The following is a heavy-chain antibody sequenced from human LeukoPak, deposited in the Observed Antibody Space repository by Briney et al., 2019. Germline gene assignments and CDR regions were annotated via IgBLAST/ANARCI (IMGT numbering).Heavy chain of an antibody. V-gene: IGHV3-30*02. Sequence: PGGSLRLSCAASDFTFSDYGTHWVRQGPRKGREWGAFIGFDGGNEIYGDSVKGRFPISRDDSKDTLYLQMNSLSAEDTAVYFGAKAGYSTSWYYLDFWGEGTLVTVSS. CDR3: AKAGYSTSWYYLDF. D-gene: IGHD6-13*01. J-gene: IGHJ4*02. CDR2: IGFDGGNE. CDR1: DFTFSDYG.